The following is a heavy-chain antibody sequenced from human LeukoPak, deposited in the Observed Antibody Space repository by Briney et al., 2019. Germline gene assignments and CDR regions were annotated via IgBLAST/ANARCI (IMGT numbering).Heavy chain of an antibody. Sequence: GGALRLSCAASGFSFTNYWMSWVRQAPGKGLEWVANVKEDGTTKQYVDSVKGRFTISRDNAKNSLYLQMDSLRAEDTAVYYCVSQEVVPHWGQGTLVSVSS. J-gene: IGHJ4*02. CDR3: VSQEVVPH. D-gene: IGHD2-15*01. CDR2: VKEDGTTK. CDR1: GFSFTNYW. V-gene: IGHV3-7*01.